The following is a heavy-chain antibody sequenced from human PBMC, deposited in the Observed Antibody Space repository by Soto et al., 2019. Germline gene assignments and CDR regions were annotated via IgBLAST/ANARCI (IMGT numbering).Heavy chain of an antibody. Sequence: PWGSLRLSCAASGFTFSSYAMSWVRQAPWKWLEWVSAISGSGGSTYYADSVKGRFTISRDNSKNTLYLQMNSLRAEDTAVYYCAKDMTYYDILTGYSLYGMDVWGQGTTVTVSS. CDR1: GFTFSSYA. D-gene: IGHD3-9*01. V-gene: IGHV3-23*01. J-gene: IGHJ6*02. CDR2: ISGSGGST. CDR3: AKDMTYYDILTGYSLYGMDV.